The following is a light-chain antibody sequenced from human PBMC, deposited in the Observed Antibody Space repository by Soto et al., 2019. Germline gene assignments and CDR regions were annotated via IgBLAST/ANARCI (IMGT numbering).Light chain of an antibody. CDR3: QQTYDTPPVT. CDR1: QSISTY. J-gene: IGKJ3*01. Sequence: IQMTQSPSSLSASVGDRVTITCRASQSISTYLNWYQQKSGKAPKLLIHTAYILQSGVPSRFSGSGSRTVFTLTISNLQPEDLATYFCQQTYDTPPVTFGPGTKVDI. V-gene: IGKV1-39*01. CDR2: TAY.